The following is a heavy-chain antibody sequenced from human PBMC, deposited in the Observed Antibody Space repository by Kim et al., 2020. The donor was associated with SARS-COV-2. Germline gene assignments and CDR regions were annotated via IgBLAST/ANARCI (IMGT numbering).Heavy chain of an antibody. Sequence: SETLSLTCTVSGGSISSSSYYWGWIRQPPGKGLEWIGSIYYSGSTYYNPSLKSRVTISVDTSKNQFSLKLSSVTAADTAVYYCARRIERPGIAAPYYAFDIWGQGTMVTVSS. V-gene: IGHV4-39*01. D-gene: IGHD6-13*01. J-gene: IGHJ3*02. CDR2: IYYSGST. CDR1: GGSISSSSYY. CDR3: ARRIERPGIAAPYYAFDI.